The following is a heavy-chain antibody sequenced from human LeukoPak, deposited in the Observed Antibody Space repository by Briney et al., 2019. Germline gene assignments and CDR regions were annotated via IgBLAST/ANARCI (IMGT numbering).Heavy chain of an antibody. V-gene: IGHV3-23*01. J-gene: IGHJ4*02. CDR1: GFTFGDYA. CDR3: AQDIGWQQFAY. CDR2: ISPSGGGT. D-gene: IGHD5-24*01. Sequence: PGGSLRLSCTASGFTFGDYAMSWVRQAPGKGLEWISGISPSGGGTYYADFVKGRFTISRDDSKNTLYLQMNSLRGDDTAEYDCAQDIGWQQFAYWGQGPLVTVS.